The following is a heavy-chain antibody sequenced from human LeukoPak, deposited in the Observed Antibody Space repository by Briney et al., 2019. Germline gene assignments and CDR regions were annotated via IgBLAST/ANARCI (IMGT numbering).Heavy chain of an antibody. Sequence: GESLKISCKGSGYSFTSYWIGWVRQMPGKGLEWMGIIYPGDSDTRYSPSFQGQVTISAGKSISTAYLQWSSLKASDTAMYYCARLDLNYYDSSGYYIFDYWGQGTLVTVSS. J-gene: IGHJ4*02. D-gene: IGHD3-22*01. CDR3: ARLDLNYYDSSGYYIFDY. CDR1: GYSFTSYW. CDR2: IYPGDSDT. V-gene: IGHV5-51*01.